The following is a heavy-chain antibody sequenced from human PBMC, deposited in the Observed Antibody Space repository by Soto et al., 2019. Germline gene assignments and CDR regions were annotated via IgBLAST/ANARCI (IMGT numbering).Heavy chain of an antibody. J-gene: IGHJ4*02. CDR3: ARQIYDSDTGPNFQYYFDS. CDR2: ISAYNGNT. D-gene: IGHD3-22*01. V-gene: IGHV1-18*01. Sequence: GASVKVSCQASGYTLTSYGISWVRQAPGQGLEWMGWISAYNGNTNYAQKLQGRVTMTTDTSTSTAYMELRSLRSDDTAVYYCARQIYDSDTGPNFQYYFDSWGQGTPVTVSS. CDR1: GYTLTSYG.